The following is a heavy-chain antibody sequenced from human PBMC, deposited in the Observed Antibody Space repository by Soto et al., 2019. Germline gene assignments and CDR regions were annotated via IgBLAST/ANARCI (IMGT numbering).Heavy chain of an antibody. Sequence: QVQLVQSGAEVKKPGASVKVSCKASGYTFTNYDINWMRQATGQGLEWMGWMNPNSGHTNYAQKFQGRVTMTRNTSLSTAYMELTSLRSEDTAMYYCASGMSTTWGQGTLVTVSS. CDR2: MNPNSGHT. V-gene: IGHV1-8*01. CDR1: GYTFTNYD. D-gene: IGHD2-2*01. J-gene: IGHJ5*02. CDR3: ASGMSTT.